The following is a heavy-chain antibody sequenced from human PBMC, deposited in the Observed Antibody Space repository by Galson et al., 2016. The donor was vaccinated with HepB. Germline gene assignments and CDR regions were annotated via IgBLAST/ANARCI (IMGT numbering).Heavy chain of an antibody. CDR2: ISAYNGNT. J-gene: IGHJ6*02. V-gene: IGHV1-18*01. Sequence: SVKVSCKASGYSFTSYCITWVRQAPGQGLEWMGWISAYNGNTNFAQKFQGRVSMTTDTSTSTALMELRSLRSDDTAVYYCARRPYSGHEYYYYGLGVWGQGTTVTVSS. CDR1: GYSFTSYC. CDR3: ARRPYSGHEYYYYGLGV. D-gene: IGHD5-12*01.